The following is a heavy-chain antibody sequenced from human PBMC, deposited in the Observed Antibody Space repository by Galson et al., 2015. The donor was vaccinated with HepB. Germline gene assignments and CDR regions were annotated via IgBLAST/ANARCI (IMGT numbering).Heavy chain of an antibody. CDR1: GFTFSSYA. CDR2: ISGSGGST. Sequence: SLRLSCAASGFTFSSYAMSWVRQAPGKGLEWVSAISGSGGSTYYADSVKGRFTISRDNSKNTLYLQMNSLRAEDTAVYYCAKDLDGGHYYDSSGTPLDYWGQGTLVTVSS. CDR3: AKDLDGGHYYDSSGTPLDY. V-gene: IGHV3-23*01. J-gene: IGHJ4*02. D-gene: IGHD3-22*01.